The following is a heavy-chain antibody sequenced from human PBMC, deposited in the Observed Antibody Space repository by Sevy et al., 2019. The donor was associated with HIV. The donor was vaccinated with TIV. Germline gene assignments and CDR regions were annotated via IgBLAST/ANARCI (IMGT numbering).Heavy chain of an antibody. CDR2: IYSGGST. J-gene: IGHJ4*02. CDR3: ARYTASGPEYFDY. D-gene: IGHD5-18*01. Sequence: GGSLRLSCAASGFTVSSNYMSWVRQAPGKGLEWVSVIYSGGSTYYADSVKGRFTISRDNSKNTLYLQMNSPRAEDTAVYYCARYTASGPEYFDYWGQGTLVTVSS. CDR1: GFTVSSNY. V-gene: IGHV3-53*01.